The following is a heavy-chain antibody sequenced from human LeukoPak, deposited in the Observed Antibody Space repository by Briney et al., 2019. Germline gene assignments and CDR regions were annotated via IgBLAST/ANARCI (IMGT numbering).Heavy chain of an antibody. J-gene: IGHJ6*03. CDR1: GGSFNGYY. CDR2: INHIGNT. D-gene: IGHD2-21*02. Sequence: SETLSLTCNVSGGSFNGYYWTWIRQPPGKGLEWIAEINHIGNTNHNPSLKSRVTVSTDTSKKQFFLKLTSVTAADTALYYCARLVVTAPQYHYYMDVWGEGTTVTVSS. CDR3: ARLVVTAPQYHYYMDV. V-gene: IGHV4-34*01.